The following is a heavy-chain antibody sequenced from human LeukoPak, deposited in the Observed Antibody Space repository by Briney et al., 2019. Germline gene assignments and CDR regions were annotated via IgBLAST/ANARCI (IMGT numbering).Heavy chain of an antibody. Sequence: PGGSLRLSCSASGFTFSDYYMVWIRQAPGKGLEYISDISNSGGTIYYADSVKGRFTISRDNAKNSLFLQMDRLRPEDTAMYYCARDTLTDIAARPLDSWGQGTLVTVSS. CDR3: ARDTLTDIAARPLDS. CDR2: ISNSGGTI. V-gene: IGHV3-11*01. J-gene: IGHJ4*02. CDR1: GFTFSDYY. D-gene: IGHD6-6*01.